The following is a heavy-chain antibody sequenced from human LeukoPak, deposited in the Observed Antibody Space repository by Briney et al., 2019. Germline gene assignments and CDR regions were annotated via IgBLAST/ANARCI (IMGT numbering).Heavy chain of an antibody. J-gene: IGHJ1*01. Sequence: ASVKVSCKASGYSFSDYHIHWVRQAPGQGLEWMGWIYPKSGGTYYAQNFQGRVSLTSDTSINTVYMELNSLTSDDTAVYFCARENWIWDFWGQGTLVTVSS. D-gene: IGHD1-1*01. V-gene: IGHV1-2*02. CDR3: ARENWIWDF. CDR2: IYPKSGGT. CDR1: GYSFSDYH.